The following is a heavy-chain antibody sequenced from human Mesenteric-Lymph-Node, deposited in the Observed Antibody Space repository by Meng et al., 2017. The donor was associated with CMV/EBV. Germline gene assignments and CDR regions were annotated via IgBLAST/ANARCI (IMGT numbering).Heavy chain of an antibody. J-gene: IGHJ4*02. Sequence: CAASGFIFSDYYMTWIRQAPGKGLEWVSYIDTSGSIIAYADSVKGRFTISRDNAKNTLYLQMNGLRAEDTALYYCARGWWGFWHFDSWGQGTLVTVSS. D-gene: IGHD3-3*01. V-gene: IGHV3-11*01. CDR2: IDTSGSII. CDR1: GFIFSDYY. CDR3: ARGWWGFWHFDS.